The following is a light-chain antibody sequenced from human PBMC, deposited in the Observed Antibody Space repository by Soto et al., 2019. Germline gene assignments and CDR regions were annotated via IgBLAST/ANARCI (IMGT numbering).Light chain of an antibody. CDR3: QTWGTGIVI. V-gene: IGLV4-69*01. J-gene: IGLJ2*01. CDR1: SGHSNYA. Sequence: QLVLTQSPSASASLGASVKVTCTLSSGHSNYAIAWHQQQPGEGPRFLMRLNSDGSHSKGDGIPDRFSGSSSGAERYLTISSLQSEDEADYYCQTWGTGIVIFGGGTKLTVL. CDR2: LNSDGSH.